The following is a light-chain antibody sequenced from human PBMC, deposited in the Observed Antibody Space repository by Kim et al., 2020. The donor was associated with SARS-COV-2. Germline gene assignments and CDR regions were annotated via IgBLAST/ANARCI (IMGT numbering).Light chain of an antibody. V-gene: IGKV2-28*01. Sequence: DIVMTQSPLSLPVTPGEPASISCRSSQSLLHNSAYNYLEWYLQKPGQSPQLLMFLASNRASGVPDRFSGSGSGTDFTLKISRVEAEDVGIYYCMQALQTPPSFGQGTKLEIK. CDR2: LAS. CDR3: MQALQTPPS. J-gene: IGKJ2*03. CDR1: QSLLHNSAYNY.